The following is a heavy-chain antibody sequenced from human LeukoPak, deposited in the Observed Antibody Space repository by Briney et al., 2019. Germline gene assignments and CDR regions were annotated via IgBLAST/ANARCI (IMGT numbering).Heavy chain of an antibody. V-gene: IGHV4-31*03. CDR2: IYYSGST. Sequence: SETLSLTCTVSGGSISSGGYYWSWIRQHPGKGLEWIGYIYYSGSTYYNPSLKSRVTISVDTSKNQFSLKLSSVTAADTAVYYCARAPLSGIAVAGTGFDYWGQGTLVTVSS. J-gene: IGHJ4*02. CDR3: ARAPLSGIAVAGTGFDY. CDR1: GGSISSGGYY. D-gene: IGHD6-19*01.